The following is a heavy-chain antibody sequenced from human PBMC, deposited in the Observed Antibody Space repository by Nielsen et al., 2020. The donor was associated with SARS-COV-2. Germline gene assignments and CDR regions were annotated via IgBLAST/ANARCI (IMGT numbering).Heavy chain of an antibody. V-gene: IGHV1-3*01. D-gene: IGHD3-22*01. Sequence: ASVKVSCKASGNAFTSHPIHWVRQAPGQRPEWMGWINAGNGNTKYSEEFQGRVTITRDTSASTIYMDLSSLRSDDTTVYYCARLLDSRVYPTLDYWGQGTLVTVSS. CDR3: ARLLDSRVYPTLDY. CDR2: INAGNGNT. J-gene: IGHJ4*02. CDR1: GNAFTSHP.